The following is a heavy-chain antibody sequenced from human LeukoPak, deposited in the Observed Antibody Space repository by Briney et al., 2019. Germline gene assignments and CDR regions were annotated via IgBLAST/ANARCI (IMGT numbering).Heavy chain of an antibody. CDR2: INSDGSWT. CDR1: GNYW. Sequence: GGSLRLSCAASGNYWMHWVRQAPGKGLVWVSHINSDGSWTSYADSVKGRFTISKDNAKSTVYLQMNSLRAEDTAVYYCVSFNETYWGRGTLVTVSS. J-gene: IGHJ4*02. V-gene: IGHV3-74*01. CDR3: VSFNETY.